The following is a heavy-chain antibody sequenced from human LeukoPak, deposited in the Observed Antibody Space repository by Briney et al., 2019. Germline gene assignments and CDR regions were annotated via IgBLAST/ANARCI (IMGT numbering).Heavy chain of an antibody. V-gene: IGHV3-30*02. Sequence: PGGSLRLSCAASGFTFSNYGMHWVRQAPGKGLEWVAFTRNDGINKYYADSVKGRFTISRNNSKNTLYLQMNSLRVEDTAVYYCAKDQASWSYAFDYWGQGALVTVSS. CDR1: GFTFSNYG. J-gene: IGHJ4*02. D-gene: IGHD3-10*01. CDR3: AKDQASWSYAFDY. CDR2: TRNDGINK.